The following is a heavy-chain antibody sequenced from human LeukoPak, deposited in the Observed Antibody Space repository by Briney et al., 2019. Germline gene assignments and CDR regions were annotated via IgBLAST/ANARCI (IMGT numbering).Heavy chain of an antibody. Sequence: ASVKVSCKASGYTFTSYDINWVRQATGQGLEWMGWMTPNSGNTGCAQRFQGRVTLTSNTSISTAYMELGSLRSEDTAVYYCARGGASAAARRFDPWGQGTLVTVSS. CDR1: GYTFTSYD. J-gene: IGHJ5*02. CDR3: ARGGASAAARRFDP. CDR2: MTPNSGNT. V-gene: IGHV1-8*01. D-gene: IGHD6-13*01.